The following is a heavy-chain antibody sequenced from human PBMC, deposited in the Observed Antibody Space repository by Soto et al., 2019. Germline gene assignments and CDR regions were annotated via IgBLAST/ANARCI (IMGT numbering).Heavy chain of an antibody. CDR1: GFTFGDYA. V-gene: IGHV3-49*03. CDR3: TRSAVAAAAGYFQH. CDR2: IRSKAYGGTT. J-gene: IGHJ1*01. Sequence: PGGSLRLSCTASGFTFGDYAMSWFRQAPGKGLEWVGFIRSKAYGGTTEYAASVKGRFTISTDDSKSIAYLQMNSLKTEDTAVYYCTRSAVAAAAGYFQHWGQGTLVTVSS. D-gene: IGHD6-13*01.